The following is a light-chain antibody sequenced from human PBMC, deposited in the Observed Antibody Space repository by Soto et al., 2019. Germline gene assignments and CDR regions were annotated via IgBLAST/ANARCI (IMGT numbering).Light chain of an antibody. CDR3: QSYDSSLSGLGV. V-gene: IGLV1-40*01. CDR2: GNS. CDR1: SSNIGAGYD. J-gene: IGLJ3*02. Sequence: QSVLTQPPSVSGAPGQRVTISCTGSSSNIGAGYDVHWYQQPPGTAPKLLIYGNSNRPSGVPDRFSGSKSGTSASLAITGLQAEDEADYYCQSYDSSLSGLGVFGGGTKLTVL.